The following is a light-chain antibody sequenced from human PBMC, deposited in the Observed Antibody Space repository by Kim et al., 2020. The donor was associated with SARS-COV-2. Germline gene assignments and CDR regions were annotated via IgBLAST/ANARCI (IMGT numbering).Light chain of an antibody. V-gene: IGLV1-47*01. J-gene: IGLJ3*02. CDR2: RNY. CDR1: SSNIGPNY. Sequence: QSVLTQPPSASGTPGQRVTVTCSGNSSNIGPNYVYWYQHFPGTAPKLLIFRNYQRPSGVPDRFSGSKSGTSASLAIIGLRFEDEADYHCAAWDDSLSGWVFGGGTKVTAL. CDR3: AAWDDSLSGWV.